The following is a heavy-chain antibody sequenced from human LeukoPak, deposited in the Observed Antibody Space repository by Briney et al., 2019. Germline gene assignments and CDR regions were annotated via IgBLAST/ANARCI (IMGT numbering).Heavy chain of an antibody. CDR1: GGSFSGYY. J-gene: IGHJ3*02. V-gene: IGHV4-34*01. D-gene: IGHD3-22*01. Sequence: SETLSLTCAVYGGSFSGYYWSWIRQPPGKGLEWIGEINHSGSTNYNPSLKGRVTISVDTSKNQFSLKLSSVTAADTAVYYCARGKTMIVVVNAFDIWGQGTMVTVSS. CDR2: INHSGST. CDR3: ARGKTMIVVVNAFDI.